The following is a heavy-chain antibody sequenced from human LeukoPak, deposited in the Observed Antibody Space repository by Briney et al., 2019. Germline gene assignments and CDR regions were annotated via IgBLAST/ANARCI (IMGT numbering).Heavy chain of an antibody. CDR3: ARGHHGMEV. CDR2: IWHDGSSK. Sequence: PGGSLRLSCAASGFSFSSYGIHWVRQAPGKGLEWVAVIWHDGSSKYYADSVKGRFTISRDNSKNTLYLQMSSLRDDDTAVYYCARGHHGMEVWGRGTTVTVSS. J-gene: IGHJ6*02. CDR1: GFSFSSYG. V-gene: IGHV3-33*01.